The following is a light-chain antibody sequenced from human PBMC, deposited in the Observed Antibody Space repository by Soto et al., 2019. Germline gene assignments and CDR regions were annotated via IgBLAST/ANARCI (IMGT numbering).Light chain of an antibody. Sequence: EIVWTQSPATLSLSPGERATLSCRASQSVSSYLAWYQQKPGQAPRLLIYDASNRATGIPARFSGSGSGTDFTLTISSLETEDFAVYYCQHHSQGPLTSGPGTKVDIK. J-gene: IGKJ3*01. CDR2: DAS. V-gene: IGKV3-11*01. CDR3: QHHSQGPLT. CDR1: QSVSSY.